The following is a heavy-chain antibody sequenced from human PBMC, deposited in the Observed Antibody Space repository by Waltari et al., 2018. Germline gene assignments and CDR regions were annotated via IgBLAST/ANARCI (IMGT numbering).Heavy chain of an antibody. CDR3: AREAKYYDFWSGYYMAFDY. CDR2: INPSGGST. V-gene: IGHV1-46*01. D-gene: IGHD3-3*01. CDR1: GYTFTSYY. Sequence: QVQLVQSGAEVKKPGASVKVSCKASGYTFTSYYMHWVRQSPGQGLEWMGIINPSGGSTSYAQKFQSRVTMTRDTSTSTVYMELSSLRSEDTAVYYCAREAKYYDFWSGYYMAFDYWGQGTLVTVSS. J-gene: IGHJ4*02.